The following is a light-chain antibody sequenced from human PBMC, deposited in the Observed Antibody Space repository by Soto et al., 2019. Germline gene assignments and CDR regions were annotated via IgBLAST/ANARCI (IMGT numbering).Light chain of an antibody. CDR1: SSEIGGYKY. J-gene: IGLJ3*02. Sequence: QSVLTQPASVSGSLGQSITISCTGTSSEIGGYKYVSWYQQHPGKAPKLIIFEVSNRPSGVSDRFSGSNSGNTASLTISGLQAEDEADYYCTSYSRYRVLVFGGGTKVTVL. CDR2: EVS. CDR3: TSYSRYRVLV. V-gene: IGLV2-14*01.